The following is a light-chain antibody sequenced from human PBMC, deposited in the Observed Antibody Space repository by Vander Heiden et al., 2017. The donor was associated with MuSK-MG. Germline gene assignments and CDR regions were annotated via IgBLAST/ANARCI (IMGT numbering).Light chain of an antibody. J-gene: IGLJ2*01. CDR3: QAWDSNRGV. V-gene: IGLV3-1*01. Sequence: SYELTQPPSVSVSPGQTASITCSGDKLGDKYACWYQQKPGQSPVLVIYQDSKRPSGIPERFSGANSGNTATLTISGTQAVDEADYYCQAWDSNRGVCGGGTKLTVL. CDR2: QDS. CDR1: KLGDKY.